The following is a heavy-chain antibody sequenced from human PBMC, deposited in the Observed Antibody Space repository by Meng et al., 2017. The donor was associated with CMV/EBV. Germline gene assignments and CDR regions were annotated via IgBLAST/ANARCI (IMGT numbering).Heavy chain of an antibody. Sequence: GESLKISCAASGFAFREHGMTWVRQAPGKGLEWVAGMNWNGDGTGYADSVKVRFTISRDNAKNSLYLQMNSLRAEDTAVYYCTRAAYYDFWSGYQNQADAFDIWGQGTVVTVSS. J-gene: IGHJ3*02. D-gene: IGHD3-3*01. CDR3: TRAAYYDFWSGYQNQADAFDI. CDR2: MNWNGDGT. CDR1: GFAFREHG. V-gene: IGHV3-20*04.